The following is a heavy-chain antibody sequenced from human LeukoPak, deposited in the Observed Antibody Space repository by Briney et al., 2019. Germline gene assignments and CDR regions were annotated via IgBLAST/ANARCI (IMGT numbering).Heavy chain of an antibody. CDR3: ARDEPGEMAVDY. J-gene: IGHJ4*02. Sequence: SETLSLTCTVSGGSISSGDYYWSWIRQPPGKGLEWIGYIYYSGSTYYNPSLKSRVTISVDTSKNQFSLKLSSVTAADTAVYYCARDEPGEMAVDYWGQGTLVTVSS. CDR2: IYYSGST. V-gene: IGHV4-30-4*01. CDR1: GGSISSGDYY. D-gene: IGHD5-24*01.